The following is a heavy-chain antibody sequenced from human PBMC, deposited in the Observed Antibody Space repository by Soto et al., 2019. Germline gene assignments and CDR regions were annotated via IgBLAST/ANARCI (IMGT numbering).Heavy chain of an antibody. V-gene: IGHV3-23*01. J-gene: IGHJ4*02. D-gene: IGHD6-19*01. CDR2: ISGSGDSA. CDR3: RKERRGSGWSVCDF. CDR1: GFIFRDYA. Sequence: VQLLESGGGLVQPGGSLRLSCAASGFIFRDYAMNWVRQAPGKGVEWVSDISGSGDSARYADSVKGRFTISRDNSRDTLYLHMNSLRVDDTAVYYCRKERRGSGWSVCDFWGQGDLVTVSS.